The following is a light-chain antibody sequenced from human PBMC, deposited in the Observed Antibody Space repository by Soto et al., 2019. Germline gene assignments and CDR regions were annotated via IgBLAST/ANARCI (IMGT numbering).Light chain of an antibody. Sequence: DIVMTQSPLSLPVAPGESASISCRSSQSLVHSYGYIYLNWYVQKSGQSPQLLIYLGSNRAYGVPGRFSGSGSGKDFTLKISRVEAEDVGGYFCMQGLPTPSWTFGQGTKVEIK. V-gene: IGKV2-28*01. CDR3: MQGLPTPSWT. CDR1: QSLVHSYGYIY. CDR2: LGS. J-gene: IGKJ1*01.